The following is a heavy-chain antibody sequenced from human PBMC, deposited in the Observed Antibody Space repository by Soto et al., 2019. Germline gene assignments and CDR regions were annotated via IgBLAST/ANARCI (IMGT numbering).Heavy chain of an antibody. CDR2: IRRNAYGGTT. J-gene: IGHJ4*02. CDR3: TRASSLDFDF. CDR1: GFTFGDYA. V-gene: IGHV3-49*04. D-gene: IGHD3-16*01. Sequence: GGSLRLSCTTSGFTFGDYALSWVRQAPGKGLEWVGFIRRNAYGGTTDYAASVKGRFTISRDDSKSIAYLQMNSPRTEDTALYYCTRASSLDFDFWGQGTLVTVSS.